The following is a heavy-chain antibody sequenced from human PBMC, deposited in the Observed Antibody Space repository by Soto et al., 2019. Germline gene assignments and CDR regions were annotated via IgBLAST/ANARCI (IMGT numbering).Heavy chain of an antibody. J-gene: IGHJ5*02. CDR1: GGTFSSYT. Sequence: SVKVSCKASGGTFSSYTISWVRQAPGQGLEWMGRIIPILGIANYAQKFQGRVTITADKSTSTAYMELSSLRSEDMAVYYCARDFGYCSGGSCYFWFDPWGQGTLVTVSS. CDR3: ARDFGYCSGGSCYFWFDP. D-gene: IGHD2-15*01. CDR2: IIPILGIA. V-gene: IGHV1-69*04.